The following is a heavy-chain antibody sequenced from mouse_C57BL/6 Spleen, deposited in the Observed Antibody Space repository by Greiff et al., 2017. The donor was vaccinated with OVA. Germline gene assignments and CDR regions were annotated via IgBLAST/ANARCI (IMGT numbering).Heavy chain of an antibody. CDR3: AITVYAMDY. V-gene: IGHV5-17*01. CDR1: GFTFSDYG. CDR2: ISSGSSTI. Sequence: EVKLMESGGGLVKPGGSLKLSCAASGFTFSDYGMHWVRQAPEKGLEWVAYISSGSSTIYYADTVKGRFTISRDNAKNTLFLQMTSLRSEDTAMYYCAITVYAMDYWGQGTSVTVSS. D-gene: IGHD4-1*01. J-gene: IGHJ4*01.